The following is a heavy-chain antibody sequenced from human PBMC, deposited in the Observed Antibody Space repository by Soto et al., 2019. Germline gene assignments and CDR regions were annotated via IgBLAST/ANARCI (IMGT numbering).Heavy chain of an antibody. CDR3: ARLYYDYG. V-gene: IGHV3-23*01. CDR1: GFNFCDYA. Sequence: GASLILSCAASGFNFCDYAMSLVRQAPGKGLEWVSTLSGSGGNTYYADSVKGRLTMSRHNSKKTVFLHMNSVRAEGTAVYYCARLYYDYGWGQGTTVSVSS. J-gene: IGHJ6*02. CDR2: LSGSGGNT. D-gene: IGHD3-3*01.